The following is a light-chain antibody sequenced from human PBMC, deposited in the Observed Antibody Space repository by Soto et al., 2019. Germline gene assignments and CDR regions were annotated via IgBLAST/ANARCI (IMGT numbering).Light chain of an antibody. J-gene: IGLJ2*01. CDR1: SSDVGGYNS. V-gene: IGLV2-14*03. CDR3: SSYTSRSTVV. Sequence: QSALTQPASVSGSPGQSITISCTGTSSDVGGYNSVSWYQQHPGKAPKLMIYDVSNRPSGVSNRFSGSKSVNTASLTISGLRAEDEADYYCSSYTSRSTVVFGGGTKLTVL. CDR2: DVS.